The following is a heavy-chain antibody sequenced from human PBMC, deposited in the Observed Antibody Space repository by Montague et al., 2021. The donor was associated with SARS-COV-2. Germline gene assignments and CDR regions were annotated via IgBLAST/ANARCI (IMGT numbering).Heavy chain of an antibody. V-gene: IGHV4-31*03. Sequence: TLSLTCTVSGGSISSGGYYWSWIRQHPGRGLEWIGYIYYSGSTYYNPSLKSRVTISVDTSKNQFSLKLSSVTAADTAVYYCARVGIVVAPAAIVTLSYYYYMDVWGKGTTVTVSS. D-gene: IGHD2-2*02. CDR1: GGSISSGGYY. CDR2: IYYSGST. J-gene: IGHJ6*03. CDR3: ARVGIVVAPAAIVTLSYYYYMDV.